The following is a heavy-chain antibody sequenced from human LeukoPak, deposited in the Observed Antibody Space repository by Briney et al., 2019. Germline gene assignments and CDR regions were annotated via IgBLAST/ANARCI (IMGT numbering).Heavy chain of an antibody. Sequence: PGGSLRLSCAASGFTFSSYAMSWVRQAPGKGREWVSAISGSGGSTYYADSVKGRFTISRDNSKNTLYLQMNSLRAEDTAVYYCAKDQRAVYYGSGSYYYYYYYMDVWGKGTTVTVSS. V-gene: IGHV3-23*01. D-gene: IGHD3-10*01. J-gene: IGHJ6*03. CDR2: ISGSGGST. CDR3: AKDQRAVYYGSGSYYYYYYYMDV. CDR1: GFTFSSYA.